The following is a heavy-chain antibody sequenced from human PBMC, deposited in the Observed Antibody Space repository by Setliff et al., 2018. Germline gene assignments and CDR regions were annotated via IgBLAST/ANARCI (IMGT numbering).Heavy chain of an antibody. J-gene: IGHJ4*02. CDR3: ARDTLDKYDTSGYYLSFDS. V-gene: IGHV1-69*13. CDR1: GGTFRSDG. D-gene: IGHD3-22*01. CDR2: IIPVFVTA. Sequence: SVKVSCKASGGTFRSDGFNWVRQAPGQGLEWMGRIIPVFVTAKYVQKFQGRVTISADESARTAYMELSSLSFEDTAVYYCARDTLDKYDTSGYYLSFDSWGQGALVTVSS.